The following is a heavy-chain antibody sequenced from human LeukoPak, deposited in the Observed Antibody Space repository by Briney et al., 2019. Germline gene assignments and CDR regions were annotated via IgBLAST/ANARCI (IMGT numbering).Heavy chain of an antibody. CDR1: GDSVSSNSAA. V-gene: IGHV6-1*01. CDR2: TYYRSKWYN. J-gene: IGHJ4*02. CDR3: AREVLPSGIARGYYFDY. D-gene: IGHD6-13*01. Sequence: SQTLSLTCAISGDSVSSNSAAWSWIRQSPSRGLEWLGRTYYRSKWYNDYAVSVKSRITVNPDTSKNRFSLQLNSVTPEDTAVYYCAREVLPSGIARGYYFDYWGQGTLVTVSS.